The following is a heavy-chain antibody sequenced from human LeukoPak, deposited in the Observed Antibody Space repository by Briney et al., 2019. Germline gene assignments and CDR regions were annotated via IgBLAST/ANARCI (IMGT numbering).Heavy chain of an antibody. CDR1: GFTFSRNG. V-gene: IGHV3-30*02. Sequence: GGSLRLSCGASGFTFSRNGMHWVRQVPGKGLEWVTYIRKDGSDKYYADSVKGRFTISRDNAKNTLYLQMNSLRAEDTAVYYCARDQGPYYWGQGTLVTVSS. CDR2: IRKDGSDK. CDR3: ARDQGPYY. J-gene: IGHJ4*02.